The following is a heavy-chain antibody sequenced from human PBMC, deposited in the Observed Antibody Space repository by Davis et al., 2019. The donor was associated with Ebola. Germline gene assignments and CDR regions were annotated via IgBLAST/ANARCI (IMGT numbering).Heavy chain of an antibody. Sequence: PWGSLRLSCAASGFTFSDFYMSWIRQAPGKGLEWVSVIDSGGNTYYADSVKGRLTISRDNARNSFYLQMHNLRVEDTAVYYCARDNYWKLDYWGQGILVTVSS. J-gene: IGHJ4*02. D-gene: IGHD4-11*01. CDR1: GFTFSDFY. CDR3: ARDNYWKLDY. V-gene: IGHV3-66*01. CDR2: IDSGGNT.